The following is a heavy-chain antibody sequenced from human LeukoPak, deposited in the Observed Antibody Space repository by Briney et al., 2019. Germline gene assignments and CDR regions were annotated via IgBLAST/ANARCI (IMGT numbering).Heavy chain of an antibody. V-gene: IGHV4-4*07. D-gene: IGHD3-10*01. Sequence: SETLSLTCTVSGGSISSYSWSWMRQPAGKGLEWIGRIYPRESPNYNLSLKSRVTISVDTSKDQFSLRLSSVTAADTAVYYCARRSPYNYGSGSYRGTGGFDPWGQGTLVTVSS. CDR1: GGSISSYS. CDR3: ARRSPYNYGSGSYRGTGGFDP. CDR2: IYPRESP. J-gene: IGHJ5*02.